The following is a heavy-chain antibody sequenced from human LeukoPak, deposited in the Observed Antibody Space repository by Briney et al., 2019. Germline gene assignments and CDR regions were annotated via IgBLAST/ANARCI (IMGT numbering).Heavy chain of an antibody. D-gene: IGHD2-2*01. J-gene: IGHJ5*02. CDR1: GYTFTTYA. V-gene: IGHV1-3*01. Sequence: GASVKVSCKTSGYTFTTYAIHWVRQAPGQRLEWMGWINADNGNTKYSQKFQGRVTITRDTSASTAYMELSSLRSEDTAVYYCARAIVVLPSANWFDPWGQGTPVTVSP. CDR3: ARAIVVLPSANWFDP. CDR2: INADNGNT.